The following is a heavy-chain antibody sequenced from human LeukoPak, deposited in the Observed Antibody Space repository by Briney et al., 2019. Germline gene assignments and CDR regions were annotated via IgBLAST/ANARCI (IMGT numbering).Heavy chain of an antibody. CDR2: INYGGST. J-gene: IGHJ3*01. Sequence: SETLSLTCAVSEMSFSAYYWNWIRQSPGKGLEWIGEINYGGSTKYTPSLEGRGTILINTSKNQFSLKLTSVTAADTAVYYCARGFPPGSGSRGSHAFDVWGQGTMVTVSS. CDR1: EMSFSAYY. V-gene: IGHV4-34*01. CDR3: ARGFPPGSGSRGSHAFDV. D-gene: IGHD6-19*01.